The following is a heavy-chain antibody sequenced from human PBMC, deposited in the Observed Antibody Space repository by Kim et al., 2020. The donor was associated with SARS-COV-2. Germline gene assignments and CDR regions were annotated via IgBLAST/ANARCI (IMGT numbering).Heavy chain of an antibody. V-gene: IGHV3-21*01. CDR2: ISSSSSYI. CDR3: ARASSSWYWNYFDY. D-gene: IGHD6-13*01. CDR1: GFTFSSYS. J-gene: IGHJ4*02. Sequence: GGSLRLSCAASGFTFSSYSMNWVRQAPGKGLEWVSSISSSSSYIYYADSVQGRFTISRDNAKNSLYLQMNSMRAEDTAVYDCARASSSWYWNYFDYYGQG.